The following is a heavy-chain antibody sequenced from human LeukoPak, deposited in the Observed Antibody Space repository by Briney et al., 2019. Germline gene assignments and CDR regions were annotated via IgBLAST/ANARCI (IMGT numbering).Heavy chain of an antibody. D-gene: IGHD5-18*01. Sequence: GGSLRLSRAASGFSDNNLYMSWVRQAPGKGLEWVSVIYSGDRTYYADSVKGRFTISRETSKNTVYLQMNSLRPEETAVYYCARDGEYSYGYGFDYWGQGTLVTVSS. V-gene: IGHV3-66*01. CDR3: ARDGEYSYGYGFDY. CDR2: IYSGDRT. CDR1: GFSDNNLY. J-gene: IGHJ4*02.